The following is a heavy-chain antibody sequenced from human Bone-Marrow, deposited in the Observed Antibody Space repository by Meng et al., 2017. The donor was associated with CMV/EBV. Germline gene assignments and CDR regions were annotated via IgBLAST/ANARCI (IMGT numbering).Heavy chain of an antibody. D-gene: IGHD3-16*02. Sequence: SVKVSCKASGGTFSSYAISWVRQAPGQGLEWMGGIIPIFGTANYAQKFQGRVTITTDESTSTAYMELSSLRSEDTAVYYCATKLSKGEGWSYYFDYWGQGTLVTVSS. V-gene: IGHV1-69*05. CDR1: GGTFSSYA. CDR3: ATKLSKGEGWSYYFDY. CDR2: IIPIFGTA. J-gene: IGHJ4*02.